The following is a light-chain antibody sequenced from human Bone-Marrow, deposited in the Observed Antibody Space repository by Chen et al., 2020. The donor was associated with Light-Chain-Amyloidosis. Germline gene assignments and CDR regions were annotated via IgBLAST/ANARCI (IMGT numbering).Light chain of an antibody. V-gene: IGLV2-14*01. CDR1: SSDIGGYNY. CDR2: DVS. J-gene: IGLJ2*01. Sequence: QSALTQPASVSGSPGQSITISCTGTSSDIGGYNYVSWYQQHPGKAPKLMFYDVSNRPSGVSNRSSGSKSGNTASRTISGLQAEDEADYYCSSYTSSSTLVFGGGTKLTVL. CDR3: SSYTSSSTLV.